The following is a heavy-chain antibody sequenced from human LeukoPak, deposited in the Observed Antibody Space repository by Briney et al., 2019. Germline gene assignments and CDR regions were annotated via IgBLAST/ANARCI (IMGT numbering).Heavy chain of an antibody. V-gene: IGHV4-39*07. CDR3: ARGVDTAIAFDY. Sequence: NPSETLSLTCTVSGGSISSSSYYWGWIRQPPGKGLEWIGSIYYSGSTYYNPSLKSRVTISVDTSKNQFSRKLSSVTAADTAVYYCARGVDTAIAFDYWGQGTLVTVSS. D-gene: IGHD5-18*01. CDR2: IYYSGST. J-gene: IGHJ4*02. CDR1: GGSISSSSYY.